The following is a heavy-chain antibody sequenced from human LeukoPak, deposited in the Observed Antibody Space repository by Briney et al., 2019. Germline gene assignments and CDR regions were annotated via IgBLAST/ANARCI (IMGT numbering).Heavy chain of an antibody. CDR2: IYYSGST. Sequence: SETLSLTCTVSGGSISSYYWSWIRQPPGKGLEWIGYIYYSGSTNYNPSLKSRVTISVDTSKNQSSLKLSSVTAADTAVYYCARADYDILTGYPNWFDPWGQGTLVTVSS. V-gene: IGHV4-59*01. CDR1: GGSISSYY. D-gene: IGHD3-9*01. J-gene: IGHJ5*02. CDR3: ARADYDILTGYPNWFDP.